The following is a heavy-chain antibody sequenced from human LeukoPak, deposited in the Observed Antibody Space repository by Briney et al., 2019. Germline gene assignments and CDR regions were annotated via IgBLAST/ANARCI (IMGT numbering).Heavy chain of an antibody. Sequence: PGGSLRLSCAASGFTFSSYAMSWVRQAPGKGLEWVSAISGSGGSTYYADSVKGRFTISRDNSKNTLYLRMNSLRAEDTAVYYCAKGIRGYYYYYMDVWAKGPRSPSP. J-gene: IGHJ6*03. V-gene: IGHV3-23*01. D-gene: IGHD3-10*01. CDR3: AKGIRGYYYYYMDV. CDR1: GFTFSSYA. CDR2: ISGSGGST.